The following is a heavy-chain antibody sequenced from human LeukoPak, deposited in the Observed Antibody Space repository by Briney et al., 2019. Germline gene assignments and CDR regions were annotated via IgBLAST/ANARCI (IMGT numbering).Heavy chain of an antibody. CDR3: ARGIFGYSSSWGY. J-gene: IGHJ4*02. CDR2: IYYSGST. D-gene: IGHD6-13*01. CDR1: GGSISSSSYY. Sequence: SETLSLTCTVSGGSISSSSYYWGWIRQPPGKGLEWIGSIYYSGSTYYNPSLKSRVTISVDTSKNQFSLKLSSVTAADTAVYYCARGIFGYSSSWGYWGQGTLVTVSS. V-gene: IGHV4-39*07.